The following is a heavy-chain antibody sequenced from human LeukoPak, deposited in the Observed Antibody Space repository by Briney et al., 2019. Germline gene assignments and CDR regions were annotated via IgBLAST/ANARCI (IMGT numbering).Heavy chain of an antibody. J-gene: IGHJ4*02. CDR1: GGPISSSSYY. CDR2: IYYSGST. CDR3: ARRVYSSGWYATN. D-gene: IGHD6-19*01. V-gene: IGHV4-39*01. Sequence: SETLSLTCTVSGGPISSSSYYWGWIRQPPGKGLEWIGSIYYSGSTYYNPSLKSRVTISVDTSMNQFPLKLSSVTAADTAVYYCARRVYSSGWYATNWGQGTLVTVSS.